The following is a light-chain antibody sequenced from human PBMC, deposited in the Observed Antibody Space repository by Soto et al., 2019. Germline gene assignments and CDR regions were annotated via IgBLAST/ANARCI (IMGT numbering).Light chain of an antibody. CDR3: RLYLDGDIWV. CDR1: SGPVFTSSY. J-gene: IGLJ3*02. V-gene: IGLV8-61*01. Sequence: QTVVTQEPSFSVSPGGTVTLTCGLSSGPVFTSSYPNWYQQTPGQAPRTLIFNTNTRSSGVPNRCSGSILGDKAALTITGAQADDDSYHYCRLYLDGDIWVFGGGTKLTV. CDR2: NTN.